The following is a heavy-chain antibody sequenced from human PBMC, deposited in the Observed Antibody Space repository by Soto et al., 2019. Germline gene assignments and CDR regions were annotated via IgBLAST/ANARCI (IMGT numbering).Heavy chain of an antibody. V-gene: IGHV3-30-3*01. Sequence: QVQLVESGGGVVQPGRSLRLSCAASGFTFSSYAMHWVRQAPGKGLEWVAVISYDGSNKYYADSMKGRFTISRDNSKNTLYLQMNSLRAEDTAVYYCAREMEIVVVPAAQPHYYYYGMDVWGQGTTVTVSS. J-gene: IGHJ6*02. CDR3: AREMEIVVVPAAQPHYYYYGMDV. D-gene: IGHD2-2*03. CDR2: ISYDGSNK. CDR1: GFTFSSYA.